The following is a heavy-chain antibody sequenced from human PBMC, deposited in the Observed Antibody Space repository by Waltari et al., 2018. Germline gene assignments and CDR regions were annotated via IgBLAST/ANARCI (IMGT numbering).Heavy chain of an antibody. J-gene: IGHJ4*02. D-gene: IGHD3-22*01. CDR2: IWYDGSNK. V-gene: IGHV3-33*08. CDR1: GFTFSSYG. Sequence: QVQLVESGGGVVQPGRSLRLSCAASGFTFSSYGMHWVRQAPGKGLGWVAVIWYDGSNKYYADSVKCRVTISRDNSKNTLYLQMNSLRAEDTAMYYCATHSSGYYFFDYWGQGTLVTVSS. CDR3: ATHSSGYYFFDY.